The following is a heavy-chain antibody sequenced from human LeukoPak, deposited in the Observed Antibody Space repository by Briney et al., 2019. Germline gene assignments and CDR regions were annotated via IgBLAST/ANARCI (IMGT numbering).Heavy chain of an antibody. CDR3: TRLSYDSSGYYSMSYWFDP. Sequence: GRSLKLSCAASGFTFSGSAMHWVRQASGKGLEWVGRIRSKANSYATAYAASVKGRFTISGDDSKNTAYLQMNSLKTEDTAVYYCTRLSYDSSGYYSMSYWFDPWGQGTLVTVSS. V-gene: IGHV3-73*01. J-gene: IGHJ5*02. CDR1: GFTFSGSA. CDR2: IRSKANSYAT. D-gene: IGHD3-22*01.